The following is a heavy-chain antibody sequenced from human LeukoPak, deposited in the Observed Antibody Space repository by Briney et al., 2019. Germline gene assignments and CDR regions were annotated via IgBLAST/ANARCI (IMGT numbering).Heavy chain of an antibody. CDR3: ARQLGSTDWFDP. Sequence: SETLSLTCTVSGGSVSTDSYYWSWIRQPPGKGLEWIGYINYSGSTNYNPSLKSRVTISVDTSKNQFSLRLRSVTAADKAVYYCARQLGSTDWFDPWGQGTLVTVSS. V-gene: IGHV4-61*01. CDR1: GGSVSTDSYY. J-gene: IGHJ5*02. D-gene: IGHD2-2*01. CDR2: INYSGST.